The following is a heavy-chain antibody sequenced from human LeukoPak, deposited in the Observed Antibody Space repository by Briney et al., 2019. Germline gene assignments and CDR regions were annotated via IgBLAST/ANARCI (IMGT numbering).Heavy chain of an antibody. V-gene: IGHV3-48*04. CDR1: GFTFSSSW. J-gene: IGHJ5*01. CDR3: ARDNWVDC. Sequence: GGSLRLSCAASGFTFSSSWMSWIRQVPGKGLEWVSFIYTSSTTMYYTDSVKGRFTISRDNAKNSLYLQMDSLKVEDTAIYYCARDNWVDCWGQGTLVTVSS. CDR2: IYTSSTTM.